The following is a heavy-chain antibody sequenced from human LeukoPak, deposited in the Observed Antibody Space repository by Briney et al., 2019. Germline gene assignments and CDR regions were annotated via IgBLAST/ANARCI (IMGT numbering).Heavy chain of an antibody. V-gene: IGHV4-34*01. CDR1: TGSFSGYY. CDR2: INHSGST. J-gene: IGHJ4*02. Sequence: SETLSLTCAVYTGSFSGYYWSWIRQPPGKGLEWIGEINHSGSTDYNPSLRSRVTISVDTSKNQFSLRLSSVTAADTAVYYCARNRSDGSGYYGYYFDCWGQGTLVSVSS. CDR3: ARNRSDGSGYYGYYFDC. D-gene: IGHD3-22*01.